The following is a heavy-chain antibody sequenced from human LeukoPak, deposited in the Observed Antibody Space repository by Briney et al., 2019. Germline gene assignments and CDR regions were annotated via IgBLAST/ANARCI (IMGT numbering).Heavy chain of an antibody. V-gene: IGHV1-69*04. CDR2: IIPILGIA. Sequence: SVKVSCKASGGTFSSYAISWVRQAPGQGLEWMGRIIPILGIANYAQKFQGRVTITADESTSTAYMELSRLRSEDTAVYYCASVGLVAPAYYYYYMDVWGKGTTVTVSS. CDR1: GGTFSSYA. CDR3: ASVGLVAPAYYYYYMDV. D-gene: IGHD6-6*01. J-gene: IGHJ6*03.